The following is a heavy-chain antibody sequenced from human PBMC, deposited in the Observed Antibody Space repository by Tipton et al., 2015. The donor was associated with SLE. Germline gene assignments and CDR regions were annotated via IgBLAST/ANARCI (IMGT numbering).Heavy chain of an antibody. Sequence: SLRLSCAASGFTFSDYYMSWIRQAPGKGLEWVSYISSSGSTIYYADSVKGRFTISRDNAKNSLYLQMNSLRAEDTAVYYCARDGIKTDYYYYMDVWGKGTTVTVSS. J-gene: IGHJ6*03. CDR1: GFTFSDYY. V-gene: IGHV3-11*01. D-gene: IGHD1-1*01. CDR2: ISSSGSTI. CDR3: ARDGIKTDYYYYMDV.